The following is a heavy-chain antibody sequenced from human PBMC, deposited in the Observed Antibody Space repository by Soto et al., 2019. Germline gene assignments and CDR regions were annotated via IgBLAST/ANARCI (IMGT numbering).Heavy chain of an antibody. D-gene: IGHD1-26*01. CDR2: TNQDGSQK. V-gene: IGHV3-7*04. CDR3: SGGVGDAF. CDR1: GFSFRSDW. Sequence: EEQLVESGGGLVQPGGSLRLTCAVSGFSFRSDWMNWVRQAPGKGLEWVAHTNQDGSQKYYVDSVKGRFTIFRDNAKNSLYLQMNSLRAEDTAVYYCSGGVGDAFWGQGTLVTASS. J-gene: IGHJ4*02.